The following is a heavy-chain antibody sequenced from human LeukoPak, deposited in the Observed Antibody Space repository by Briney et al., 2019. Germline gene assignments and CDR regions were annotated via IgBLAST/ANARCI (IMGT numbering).Heavy chain of an antibody. CDR2: INTDGSST. J-gene: IGHJ4*02. D-gene: IGHD3-3*01. CDR1: GFTVSSNY. Sequence: QPGGSLRLSCAASGFTVSSNYMSWVRQAPGKGLVWVSRINTDGSSTSYADSVKGRFTISRDNAKNTLYLQMNSLRAEDTAVYYCARDTGFGVRSCEDWGQGTPVTVSS. V-gene: IGHV3-74*01. CDR3: ARDTGFGVRSCED.